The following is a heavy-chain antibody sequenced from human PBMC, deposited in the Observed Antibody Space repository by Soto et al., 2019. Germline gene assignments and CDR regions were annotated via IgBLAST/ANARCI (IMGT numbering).Heavy chain of an antibody. V-gene: IGHV2-5*02. CDR2: LSWDDDT. D-gene: IGHD2-2*01. CDR1: GFSFSADGVG. CDR3: AHAYGGTSWPNDAFDV. J-gene: IGHJ3*01. Sequence: QITLKESGPTLVKPTQTLTLTCIFSGFSFSADGVGVGWIRQPPVKALEWLALLSWDDDTRYSPSLKSRLTITKDNSKTQVVLTMTNMDPVDTATYYCAHAYGGTSWPNDAFDVWGQGTVVTVSS.